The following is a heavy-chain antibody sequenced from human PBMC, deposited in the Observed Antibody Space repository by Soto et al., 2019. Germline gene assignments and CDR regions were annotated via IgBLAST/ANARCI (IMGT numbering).Heavy chain of an antibody. J-gene: IGHJ3*02. CDR3: ANFARRLNAFDI. CDR1: GFTFNTYE. D-gene: IGHD6-25*01. CDR2: ISSSGSTM. Sequence: VQLVESGGGLVQPGGSLRLSCAASGFTFNTYEMNWVRQAPGKGLEWVSYISSSGSTMYYADSVKGRFTISRDNAKNSLFRQMNSLRAEDRAVYYCANFARRLNAFDIWGQGTLVPVSS. V-gene: IGHV3-48*03.